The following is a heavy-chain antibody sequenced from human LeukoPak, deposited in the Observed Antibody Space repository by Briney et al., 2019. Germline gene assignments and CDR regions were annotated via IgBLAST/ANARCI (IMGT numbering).Heavy chain of an antibody. CDR3: ARVPSGDRMAFDI. CDR1: GGSISSGDYY. D-gene: IGHD7-27*01. Sequence: PSETLSLTCTVSGGSISSGDYYWSWIRQPPGKGLEWIGYIYYSGSTYYNPSLKSRVTISVDTSKNQFSLKLSSVTAADTAVYYCARVPSGDRMAFDIWGQGTMVTVSS. V-gene: IGHV4-30-4*08. CDR2: IYYSGST. J-gene: IGHJ3*02.